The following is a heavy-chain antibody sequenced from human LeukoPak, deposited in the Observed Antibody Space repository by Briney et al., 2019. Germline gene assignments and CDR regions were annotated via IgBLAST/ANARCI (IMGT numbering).Heavy chain of an antibody. D-gene: IGHD5-24*01. J-gene: IGHJ3*02. CDR2: IYYSGTT. CDR1: GGSISSYY. V-gene: IGHV4-59*08. CDR3: ARRRRDVSYAFDI. Sequence: SETLSLTCTVSGGSISSYYWSWIRQPPGKGLEWIGYIYYSGTTNYNPSLKSRVTISVDTSKNQFSLKLSSVTAANTAVYYCARRRRDVSYAFDIWGQGTMVTVSS.